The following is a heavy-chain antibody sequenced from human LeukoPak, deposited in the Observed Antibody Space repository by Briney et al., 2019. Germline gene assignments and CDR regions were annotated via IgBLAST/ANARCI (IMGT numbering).Heavy chain of an antibody. J-gene: IGHJ4*02. D-gene: IGHD2-15*01. V-gene: IGHV3-74*03. CDR2: INSDATSI. CDR1: GFTLSKFW. CDR3: ARGGQLAAFDY. Sequence: GGSLRLSCAASGFTLSKFWMTWVRQAPGKGLVWVAGINSDATSITYAASVKGRFTISRDNAKNTLDLQMNSLRDKDTAVYYCARGGQLAAFDYWGQGTLVTVSS.